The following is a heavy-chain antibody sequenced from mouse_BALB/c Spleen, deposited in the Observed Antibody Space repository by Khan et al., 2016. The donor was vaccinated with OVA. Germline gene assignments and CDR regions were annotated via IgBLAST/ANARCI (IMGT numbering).Heavy chain of an antibody. Sequence: VQLQQSGPELVKPGASVKISCKASGYSFTGYFMNWVMQSHGKSLEWIGRINPHIGETFYNQKFKGKATLTVDESSSTAHMELQSLASEDSAVYYCARIYRSDFDYWGQGTTLTVSS. D-gene: IGHD1-1*01. CDR1: GYSFTGYF. J-gene: IGHJ2*01. CDR3: ARIYRSDFDY. V-gene: IGHV1-20*02. CDR2: INPHIGET.